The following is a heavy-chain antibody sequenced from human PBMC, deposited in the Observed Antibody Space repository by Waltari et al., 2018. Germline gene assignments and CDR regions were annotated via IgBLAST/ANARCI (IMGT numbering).Heavy chain of an antibody. V-gene: IGHV4-38-2*01. J-gene: IGHJ5*02. CDR3: ARQTLGYCTSAACRRLET. CDR2: IYHDGTT. D-gene: IGHD2-2*03. CDR1: GYFINTGFF. Sequence: QVQLQESGPGLVRPSETLSLTCDVSGYFINTGFFWGWIRPPPGKGLEWIGNIYHDGTTHYNPSLKHRVRISLDTSKNQFSLRLNFVDVADTAVYYCARQTLGYCTSAACRRLETWGQGILVTVSS.